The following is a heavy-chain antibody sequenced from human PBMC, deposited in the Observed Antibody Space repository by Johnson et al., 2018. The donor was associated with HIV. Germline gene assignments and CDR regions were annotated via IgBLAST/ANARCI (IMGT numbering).Heavy chain of an antibody. CDR2: INGDGSRT. J-gene: IGHJ3*02. V-gene: IGHV3-74*01. Sequence: VQLVESGGGLVQPGGSLRLSCGGSGFTFSNYWVQWVRQAPGKGLVWVSRINGDGSRTSYAEAVKGRFTIARDNAKNTLYLQMNSLRAEDTAMYYCARGWGIVGAKSAFDIWGQGTMVTVSS. CDR1: GFTFSNYW. CDR3: ARGWGIVGAKSAFDI. D-gene: IGHD1-26*01.